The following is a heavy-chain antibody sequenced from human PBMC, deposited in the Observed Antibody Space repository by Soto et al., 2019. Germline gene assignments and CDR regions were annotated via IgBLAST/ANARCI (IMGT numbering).Heavy chain of an antibody. CDR3: ARGRRDSPPGELDY. CDR2: ISSNGGST. J-gene: IGHJ4*02. Sequence: EVQLVESGGGLVQPGGCLRLSCAASGFTFSGSAMHWVRQAPGKGLEYVSAISSNGGSTYYANSVKGRFTISRDNSKNTLYLQMGSLRGEDMAVYYCARGRRDSPPGELDYWGQGTLVTVSS. D-gene: IGHD3-16*01. CDR1: GFTFSGSA. V-gene: IGHV3-64*01.